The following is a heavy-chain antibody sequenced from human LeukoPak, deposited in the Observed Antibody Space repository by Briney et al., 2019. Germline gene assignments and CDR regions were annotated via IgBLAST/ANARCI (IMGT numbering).Heavy chain of an antibody. J-gene: IGHJ4*02. D-gene: IGHD2-2*01. V-gene: IGHV1-69*02. Sequence: GSSVKVSCKASAGTFSSYTISWVRQAPGQGLEWMGRIIPILGIANYAQKFQGRVTITADKSTSTAYMELSSLRSEDTAVYYCARCRSSTSCYFHDYWGQGTLVTVSS. CDR3: ARCRSSTSCYFHDY. CDR2: IIPILGIA. CDR1: AGTFSSYT.